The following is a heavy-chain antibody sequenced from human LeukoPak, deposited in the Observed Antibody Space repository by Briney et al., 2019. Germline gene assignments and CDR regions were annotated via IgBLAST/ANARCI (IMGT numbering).Heavy chain of an antibody. J-gene: IGHJ4*02. CDR3: ATQDGSHY. CDR2: LRYSESA. CDR1: GDSVSSTNYY. V-gene: IGHV4-39*01. D-gene: IGHD3-22*01. Sequence: PSEALSLTCTDSGDSVSSTNYYWGWIRQPPGRGLEWIASLRYSESAYYSPSLKSRATISVDTSKNQFSLRLRSLTATDTAVYYCATQDGSHYWGQGILVTVSS.